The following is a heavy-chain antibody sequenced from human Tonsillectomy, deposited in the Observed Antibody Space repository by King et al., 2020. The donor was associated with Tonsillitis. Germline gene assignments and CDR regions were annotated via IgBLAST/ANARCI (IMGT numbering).Heavy chain of an antibody. D-gene: IGHD3-10*01. CDR3: ARILYYYGSGSYYYGYYFDY. CDR1: GYSISSGYY. V-gene: IGHV4-38-2*01. Sequence: QLQESGPGLVKPSETLSLTCAVSGYSISSGYYWGWIRQPPGKGLEWIGSIYNSGSTYYNPSLKSRVTISVDTSKNQFSLKLSSVTAADTAVYYRARILYYYGSGSYYYGYYFDYWGQGTLVTVSS. CDR2: IYNSGST. J-gene: IGHJ4*02.